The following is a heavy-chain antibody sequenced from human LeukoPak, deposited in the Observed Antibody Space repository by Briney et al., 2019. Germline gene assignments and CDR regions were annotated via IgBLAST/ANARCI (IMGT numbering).Heavy chain of an antibody. V-gene: IGHV3-30*09. CDR2: ISYDGSNK. CDR3: ARLSLGDFWSGDYYYYYYMDV. CDR1: GFIFSTYA. Sequence: GGSLRLSCAASGFIFSTYAMHWVRQAPGKGLEWVAVISYDGSNKYYADSVKGRFAISRDNSKNTLYLQMNSLRAEDTAVYYCARLSLGDFWSGDYYYYYYMDVWGKGTTVTVSS. D-gene: IGHD3-3*01. J-gene: IGHJ6*03.